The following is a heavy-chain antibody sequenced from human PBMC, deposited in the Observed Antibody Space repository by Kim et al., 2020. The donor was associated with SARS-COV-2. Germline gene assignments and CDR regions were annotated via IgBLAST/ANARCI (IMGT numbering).Heavy chain of an antibody. V-gene: IGHV4-39*01. CDR3: ARRIPPNWFDP. CDR2: IYYSGST. J-gene: IGHJ5*02. CDR1: GGSISSSSYY. Sequence: SETLSLTCTVSGGSISSSSYYWGWIRQPPGKGLEWIGSIYYSGSTYYNPSLKSRVTISVDTSKNQFSLKLSSVTAADTAVYYCARRIPPNWFDPWGQGTL.